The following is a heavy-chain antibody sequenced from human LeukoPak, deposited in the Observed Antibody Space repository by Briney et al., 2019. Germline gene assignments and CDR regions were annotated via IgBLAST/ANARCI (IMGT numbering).Heavy chain of an antibody. V-gene: IGHV1-58*01. J-gene: IGHJ5*02. CDR3: ATDNTVSLS. CDR2: FVISSGNT. Sequence: GTSVKVSCKASGFTFRNSAVQWVRQARGQRLEWIGWFVISSGNTNYAQKFQERVTITRDMSTSTAYMQLSSLRSDDTAVYYCATDNTVSLSWGRGNLVSVSS. CDR1: GFTFRNSA. D-gene: IGHD4-11*01.